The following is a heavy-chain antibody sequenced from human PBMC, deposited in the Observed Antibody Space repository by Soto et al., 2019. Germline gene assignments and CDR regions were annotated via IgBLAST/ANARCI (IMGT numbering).Heavy chain of an antibody. Sequence: GSLRLSCAASGFTFDDYTMHWVRQAPGKGLEWVSLISWDGGSTYYADSVKGRFTISRDNSKNSLYLQMNSLRTEDTALYYCAKDIRCSSTSCPKSPRDYYYYGMDVWGQGTTVTVSS. V-gene: IGHV3-43*01. CDR3: AKDIRCSSTSCPKSPRDYYYYGMDV. CDR2: ISWDGGST. D-gene: IGHD2-2*01. J-gene: IGHJ6*02. CDR1: GFTFDDYT.